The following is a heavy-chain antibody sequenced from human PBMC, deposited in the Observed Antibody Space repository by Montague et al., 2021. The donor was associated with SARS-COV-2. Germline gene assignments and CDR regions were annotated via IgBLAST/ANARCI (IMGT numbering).Heavy chain of an antibody. CDR3: AGGPAATYYDGMDV. CDR2: IYTSGST. CDR1: GGSISSGSYY. V-gene: IGHV4-61*02. D-gene: IGHD2-15*01. J-gene: IGHJ6*02. Sequence: TLSLTCTVSGGSISSGSYYWSWIRQPAGKGLEWIGRIYTSGSTNYNSSLKSRVTISVDTSKNQFSLKLSSVTAADTAVYYCAGGPAATYYDGMDVWGQGTPVTVSS.